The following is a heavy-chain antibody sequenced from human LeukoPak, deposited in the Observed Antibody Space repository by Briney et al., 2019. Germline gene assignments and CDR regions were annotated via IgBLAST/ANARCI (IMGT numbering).Heavy chain of an antibody. J-gene: IGHJ4*02. CDR2: IYPGDSDG. CDR1: GPSLTAEW. CDR3: ATGYYDGMPY. D-gene: IGHD3-22*01. Sequence: GEALKISCTASGPSLTAEWIGWVCEKPGKGLEWMGLIYPGDSDGRYNPAFQGQVIISGDRSTRTAYLQWRSLQASDTAMYYCATGYYDGMPYWGQGTLVTVSP. V-gene: IGHV5-51*01.